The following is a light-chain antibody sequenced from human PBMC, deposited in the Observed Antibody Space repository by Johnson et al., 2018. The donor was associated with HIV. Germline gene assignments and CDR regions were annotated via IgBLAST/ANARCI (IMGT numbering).Light chain of an antibody. CDR1: ISNIESYF. Sequence: QSVLTQPPSVSAAPGQRVNISCSGNISNIESYFVSWYQQLPGAAPTLLIYEDNKRPSGIPDRFSGSKSGATATLGITGLQTGDEADYYCGTWDSSLSAYVFGTGTKGTVL. CDR3: GTWDSSLSAYV. V-gene: IGLV1-51*02. J-gene: IGLJ1*01. CDR2: EDN.